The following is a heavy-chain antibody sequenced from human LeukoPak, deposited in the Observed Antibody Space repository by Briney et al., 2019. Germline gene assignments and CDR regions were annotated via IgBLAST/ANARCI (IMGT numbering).Heavy chain of an antibody. V-gene: IGHV3-23*01. CDR1: GFTFSSYA. CDR2: ISGSGTST. Sequence: GGSLRLSCAGSGFTFSSYAMSWVRQASGKGLEWVSAISGSGTSTYYADSVKGRFSISRDNSKNTLYLQMNSLRVEDTAVYYCAAHARGNSFWDYWGQGTLVTVSS. D-gene: IGHD4-23*01. CDR3: AAHARGNSFWDY. J-gene: IGHJ4*02.